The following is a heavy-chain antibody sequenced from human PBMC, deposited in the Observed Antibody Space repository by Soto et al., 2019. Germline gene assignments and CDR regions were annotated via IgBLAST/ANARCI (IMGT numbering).Heavy chain of an antibody. CDR1: GGSISSGSYC. V-gene: IGHV4-39*01. J-gene: IGHJ4*02. D-gene: IGHD3-10*01. Sequence: PSETLSLTCTVSGGSISSGSYCWGWVRQPPGKGLEWIGTIYYIGSTYYNPSLKSRVTISVDTSKNQFSLKLSSVTAADTAVYYCARLSNYGYSYWVDYWGQGTLVTVSS. CDR2: IYYIGST. CDR3: ARLSNYGYSYWVDY.